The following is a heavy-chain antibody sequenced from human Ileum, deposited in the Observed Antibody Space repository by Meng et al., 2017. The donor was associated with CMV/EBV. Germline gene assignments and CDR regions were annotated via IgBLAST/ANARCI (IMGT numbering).Heavy chain of an antibody. Sequence: QVQLQGSGPGLVKPSQTLSLTCTVSGASISSSSYYWSWIRQPAGKGLEWIGRIYASGTTNYNPSLKSRVTMSLDTSKSQFSLKLTSVTAADTAVYYCVRQGYENYGDYVAWGQGTLVTVSS. CDR1: GASISSSSYY. D-gene: IGHD4-17*01. J-gene: IGHJ5*02. CDR3: VRQGYENYGDYVA. V-gene: IGHV4-61*02. CDR2: IYASGTT.